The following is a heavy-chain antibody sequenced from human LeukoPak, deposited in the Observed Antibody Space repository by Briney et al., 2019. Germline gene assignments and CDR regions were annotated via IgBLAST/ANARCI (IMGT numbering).Heavy chain of an antibody. D-gene: IGHD1-26*01. CDR3: ARRDGGSYTDPFDY. J-gene: IGHJ4*02. CDR2: ISYDGSNK. V-gene: IGHV3-30-3*01. Sequence: GGSLRLSCAASGFTFSSYAMHWVRQAPGKGLEWVAVISYDGSNKYYADSVKGRFTISRDNSENTLYLQMNSLRAEDTAVYYCARRDGGSYTDPFDYWGQGTLVTVSS. CDR1: GFTFSSYA.